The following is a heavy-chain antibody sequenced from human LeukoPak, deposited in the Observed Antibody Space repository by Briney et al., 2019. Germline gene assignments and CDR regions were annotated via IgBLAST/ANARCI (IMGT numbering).Heavy chain of an antibody. CDR1: GFTFSSYA. J-gene: IGHJ4*02. CDR3: AKSHIVVVIATACFDY. V-gene: IGHV3-23*01. D-gene: IGHD2-21*01. Sequence: PGGSLRLSCAASGFTFSSYAMSWVRQAPGKGLEWVSTISGSGDSTYYADSVKGRFTISRDNSENTLYLQMNSLRAEDTAVYYCAKSHIVVVIATACFDYWGQGTLVTVSS. CDR2: ISGSGDST.